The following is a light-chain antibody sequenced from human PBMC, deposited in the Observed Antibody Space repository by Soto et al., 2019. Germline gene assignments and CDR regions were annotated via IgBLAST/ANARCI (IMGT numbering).Light chain of an antibody. V-gene: IGLV2-14*01. CDR3: ASYASSRPVV. Sequence: QSALTQPASVSGSPGQSITISCSGTSSDVGAYNSVSWYQQHPGKAPKLMIYEVSHRPSGVSDRFSGSKSGNTASLTISGLQAEDEAAYYCASYASSRPVVFGGGTKVTVL. CDR2: EVS. J-gene: IGLJ2*01. CDR1: SSDVGAYNS.